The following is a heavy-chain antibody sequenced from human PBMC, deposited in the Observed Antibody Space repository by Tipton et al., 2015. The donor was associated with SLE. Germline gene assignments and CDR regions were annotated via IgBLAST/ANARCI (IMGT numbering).Heavy chain of an antibody. Sequence: SLRLSCAASGFTFDDYAMHWVRQAPGKGLEWVSGISWNSGSIGYADSVKGRFTISRDNAKNSLYLQMNSLRAEDTALYYCASEGPAFDIWGQGTMVTVSS. CDR2: ISWNSGSI. CDR1: GFTFDDYA. V-gene: IGHV3-9*01. J-gene: IGHJ3*02. CDR3: ASEGPAFDI.